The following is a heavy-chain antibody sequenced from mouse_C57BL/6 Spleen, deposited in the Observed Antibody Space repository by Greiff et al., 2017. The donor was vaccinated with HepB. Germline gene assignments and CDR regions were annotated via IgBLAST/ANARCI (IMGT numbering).Heavy chain of an antibody. CDR2: IYPGDGDT. J-gene: IGHJ2*01. V-gene: IGHV1-82*01. CDR1: GYAFSSSW. CDR3: ARYAPAPFDY. D-gene: IGHD1-2*01. Sequence: QVQLKQSGPELVKPGASVKISCKASGYAFSSSWMNWVKQRPGKGLEWIGRIYPGDGDTNYNGKFKGKATLTADKSSSPAYMQLSSLTSEDSAVYFCARYAPAPFDYWGQGTTLTVSS.